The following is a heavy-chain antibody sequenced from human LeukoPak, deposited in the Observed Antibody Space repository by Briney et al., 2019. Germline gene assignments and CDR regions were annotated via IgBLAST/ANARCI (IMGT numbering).Heavy chain of an antibody. J-gene: IGHJ4*02. CDR3: AKRGPGSPQSGKYYFDY. D-gene: IGHD3-10*01. V-gene: IGHV3-23*01. CDR1: GFTFSTYG. CDR2: ISGTAAAT. Sequence: GGTLRLSCAASGFTFSTYGMTWVRQAPGKGLEWVSGISGTAAATFYGDSVKGRFTISRDNSKKTVYLQMNSLRAEDTAVYYCAKRGPGSPQSGKYYFDYWGQGALVTVSS.